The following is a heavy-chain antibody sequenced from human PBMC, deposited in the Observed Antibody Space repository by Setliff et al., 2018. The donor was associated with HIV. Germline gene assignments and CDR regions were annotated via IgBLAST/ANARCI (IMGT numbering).Heavy chain of an antibody. Sequence: SETLSLTCTVSGGSISSYYWSWIRQPPGEGLEWIGYSHNNGNTHYNTSLKSRVTISVDTSKNHVSLRLNSVTAADTAVYYCARQGSWLDSWGQGTLVTVSS. D-gene: IGHD2-15*01. CDR3: ARQGSWLDS. J-gene: IGHJ5*01. CDR1: GGSISSYY. CDR2: SHNNGNT. V-gene: IGHV4-59*08.